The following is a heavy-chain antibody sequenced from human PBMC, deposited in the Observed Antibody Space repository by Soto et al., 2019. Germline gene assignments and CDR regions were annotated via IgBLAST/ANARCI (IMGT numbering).Heavy chain of an antibody. Sequence: QVQLQESGPGLVKPSQTLSLTCTVSGGSINSGGYYWSWIRQHPGKGLEWIGYIYYSGSTYYNPSLKSRVTISVDTSKNQFSLKLSSVTAADTAVYYCARADYDILTGYEYFDYWGQGTLVTVSS. CDR2: IYYSGST. J-gene: IGHJ4*02. CDR3: ARADYDILTGYEYFDY. D-gene: IGHD3-9*01. V-gene: IGHV4-31*03. CDR1: GGSINSGGYY.